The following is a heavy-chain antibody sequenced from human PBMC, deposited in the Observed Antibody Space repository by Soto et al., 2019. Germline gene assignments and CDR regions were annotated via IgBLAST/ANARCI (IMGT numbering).Heavy chain of an antibody. J-gene: IGHJ3*02. CDR3: ARGNSGAFDI. CDR2: MNPLNGDT. Sequence: QVQLVQSGAEVKKPGASVKVSCKASGYTLTTYSMHWVRQAPGQRLEWMGWMNPLNGDTKYSQRFQGRLTIIRDTSASTAYMELSSLRSEDTAIYYCARGNSGAFDICGQGTMVTVSS. V-gene: IGHV1-3*01. D-gene: IGHD6-19*01. CDR1: GYTLTTYS.